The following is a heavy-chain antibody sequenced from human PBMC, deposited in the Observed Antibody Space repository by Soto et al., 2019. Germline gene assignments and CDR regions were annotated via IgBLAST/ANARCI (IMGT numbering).Heavy chain of an antibody. CDR1: GASITSTTYF. CDR3: AKNLPRTGRFDY. V-gene: IGHV4-39*01. CDR2: IYCSGKT. J-gene: IGHJ4*02. Sequence: KPSETLSLTCSLSGASITSTTYFWAWIRQPPGKGLEWVGSIYCSGKTHYNPSLKSRTTISVDRSRNQFSLQVSSVTAADTAVYYCAKNLPRTGRFDYWGQGTVVTVSS.